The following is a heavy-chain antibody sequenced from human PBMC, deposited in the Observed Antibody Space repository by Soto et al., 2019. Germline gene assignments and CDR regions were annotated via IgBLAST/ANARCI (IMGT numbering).Heavy chain of an antibody. D-gene: IGHD5-12*01. CDR2: IIPIFGTA. CDR1: GGTFSSYA. CDR3: ANRGYSGYDPNYFDY. V-gene: IGHV1-69*13. J-gene: IGHJ4*02. Sequence: SVKVSCKASGGTFSSYAISWVRQAPGQGLEWMGGIIPIFGTANYAQKFQGRVTITADESTSTAYMELSSLRSEDTAVYYCANRGYSGYDPNYFDYWGQGTLVTVSS.